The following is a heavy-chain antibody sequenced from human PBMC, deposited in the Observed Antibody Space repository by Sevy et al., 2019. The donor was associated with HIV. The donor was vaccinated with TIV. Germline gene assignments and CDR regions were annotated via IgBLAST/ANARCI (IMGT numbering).Heavy chain of an antibody. CDR2: IWYDGTNK. CDR1: GFTFSTYD. Sequence: GSLRLSCAASGFTFSTYDMHWVRQAPGKGLEWVALIWYDGTNKYYADSVKGRFTISRVNSKNTLSLQMNSLRAEDTAVYYCARYRDGYNYDYWGQGTLVTVSS. J-gene: IGHJ4*02. CDR3: ARYRDGYNYDY. V-gene: IGHV3-33*01. D-gene: IGHD5-12*01.